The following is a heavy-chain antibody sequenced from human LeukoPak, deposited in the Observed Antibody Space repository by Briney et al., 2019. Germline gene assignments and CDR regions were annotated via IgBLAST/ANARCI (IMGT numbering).Heavy chain of an antibody. J-gene: IGHJ6*02. CDR3: AKSGSGAVAGTLGWYYGMDV. CDR1: RFTLSSYG. V-gene: IGHV3-30*18. D-gene: IGHD6-19*01. CDR2: ISYDGSNK. Sequence: GGSLRLSCAASRFTLSSYGMHWGRQAPGKGLEWVAVISYDGSNKYYVDSVKGRFTISIDNSKNTLYLQMNNLIAEDTAVYYCAKSGSGAVAGTLGWYYGMDVWGQGTTVTVSS.